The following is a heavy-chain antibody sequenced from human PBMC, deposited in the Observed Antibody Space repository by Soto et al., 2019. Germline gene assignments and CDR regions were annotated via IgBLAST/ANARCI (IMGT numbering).Heavy chain of an antibody. CDR3: ARDKGIAGSFDH. D-gene: IGHD6-13*01. J-gene: IGHJ5*02. CDR1: GFTFSTYS. CDR2: ITSSSTTI. V-gene: IGHV3-48*02. Sequence: GSLRLSCAASGFTFSTYSMNWVRQAPGKGLEWISYITSSSTTIFYADSVKGRFTISRDNAKNSLYLQMNSLRDEDTSVYYCARDKGIAGSFDHWAQGTLVTVSS.